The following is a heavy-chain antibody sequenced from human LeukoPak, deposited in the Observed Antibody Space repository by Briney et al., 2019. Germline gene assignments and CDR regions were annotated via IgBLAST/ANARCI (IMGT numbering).Heavy chain of an antibody. Sequence: PSETLSLTRTVSGGSISSYYWSWIRQPPGKGLEWIGYIYYSGSTNYNPSLKSQVTISVDTSKNQFSLKLSSVTAADTAVYYCASTRRGAAALDYWGQGTLVTVSS. D-gene: IGHD6-13*01. CDR1: GGSISSYY. V-gene: IGHV4-59*01. CDR3: ASTRRGAAALDY. J-gene: IGHJ4*02. CDR2: IYYSGST.